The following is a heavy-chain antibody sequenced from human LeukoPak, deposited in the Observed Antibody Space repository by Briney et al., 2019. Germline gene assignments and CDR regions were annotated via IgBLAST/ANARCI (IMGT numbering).Heavy chain of an antibody. CDR1: GFSLNNYG. V-gene: IGHV3-30*03. Sequence: PGRSLRLSCAASGFSLNNYGMHWVRQAPGKGPEWVAVISYDRSNIYYSDSVKGRFVLSRDISKNTVYLQMNSLRAEDTAVYYCARIQTTGWELWEGFDYWGQGTLVTVSS. CDR2: ISYDRSNI. CDR3: ARIQTTGWELWEGFDY. D-gene: IGHD1-26*01. J-gene: IGHJ4*02.